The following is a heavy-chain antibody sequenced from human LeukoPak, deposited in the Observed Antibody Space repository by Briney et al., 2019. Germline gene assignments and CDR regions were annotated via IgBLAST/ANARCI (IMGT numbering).Heavy chain of an antibody. V-gene: IGHV3-64*01. CDR2: ITGDGGYT. D-gene: IGHD2-8*01. CDR1: GFTFSTYV. CDR3: ARVSTNDRRNAFDI. Sequence: PRGSLRLSCAAPGFTFSTYVMQWVRQAPGKGLEYVSAITGDGGYTYYANSVKGRFTISRDNSKKTLYLQMGSLRADDMAVYYCARVSTNDRRNAFDIWGQGTMVTVSS. J-gene: IGHJ3*02.